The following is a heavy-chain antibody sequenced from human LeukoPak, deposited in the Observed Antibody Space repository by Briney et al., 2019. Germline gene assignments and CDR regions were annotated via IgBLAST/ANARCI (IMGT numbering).Heavy chain of an antibody. CDR3: ALGHYYYYYGMDV. J-gene: IGHJ6*02. V-gene: IGHV4-39*01. Sequence: PSETLSLTCTVSGGSISSSSYYWGWIRQPPGKGLEWIGSIYYSGSTYYNPSLKSRVTISVDTSKNQFSLKLSSVTAADTAVYYCALGHYYYYYGMDVWGQGTTVTVSS. CDR2: IYYSGST. CDR1: GGSISSSSYY.